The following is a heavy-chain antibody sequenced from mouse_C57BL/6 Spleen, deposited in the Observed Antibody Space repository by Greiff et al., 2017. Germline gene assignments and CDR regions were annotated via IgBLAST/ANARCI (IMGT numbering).Heavy chain of an antibody. V-gene: IGHV1-80*01. CDR3: ARSYDYGYAMDY. Sequence: QVQLQQPGAELVKPGASVKISCKASGYAFSSYWMNWVKQRPGKGLEWIGQIYPGDGDTNYNGKFKGKATLTADKSSSTAYMQLSSLTSEDSAVYFCARSYDYGYAMDYWGQGTSVTVSS. CDR1: GYAFSSYW. D-gene: IGHD2-4*01. J-gene: IGHJ4*01. CDR2: IYPGDGDT.